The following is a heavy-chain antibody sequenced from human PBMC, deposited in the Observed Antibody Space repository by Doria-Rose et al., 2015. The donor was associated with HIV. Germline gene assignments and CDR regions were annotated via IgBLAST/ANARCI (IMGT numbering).Heavy chain of an antibody. D-gene: IGHD1-26*01. V-gene: IGHV4-59*01. J-gene: IGHJ4*02. Sequence: QVQLVQSGPGLVKPSETLYLTCSVSGGSISHYYWSWIRQPPGKGLEYIGDIFYTGSTNYSPSLKSRVSISIDTSKNKFSLRLSSVTAADTAVYYCARVLSGTYDFWGQGTLVTVSS. CDR2: IFYTGST. CDR3: ARVLSGTYDF. CDR1: GGSISHYY.